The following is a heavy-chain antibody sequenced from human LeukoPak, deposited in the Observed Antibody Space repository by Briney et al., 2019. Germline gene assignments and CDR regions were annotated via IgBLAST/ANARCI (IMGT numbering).Heavy chain of an antibody. CDR1: GFTFSNAW. D-gene: IGHD3-10*01. CDR3: TTTRDLWFRDYYYGMDI. J-gene: IGHJ6*02. Sequence: GGSLRLSCAVSGFTFSNAWMTWVRQAPGKGLEWVGRIKGNSDGGTADYAGPVRGRFTISRDDSKNTLYLQMNSLKTEDTALYYCTTTRDLWFRDYYYGMDIWGQGTTVTVSS. CDR2: IKGNSDGGTA. V-gene: IGHV3-15*01.